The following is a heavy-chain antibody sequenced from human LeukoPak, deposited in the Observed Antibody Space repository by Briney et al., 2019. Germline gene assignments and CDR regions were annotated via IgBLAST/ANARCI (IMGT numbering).Heavy chain of an antibody. D-gene: IGHD2-2*01. J-gene: IGHJ4*02. Sequence: PSETLSLTCAVYGGSFSGYYWSWIRQPPGKGLEWIGEINHGGSTNYNPSLKSRVTISVDTSKNQFSLKLSSVTAADTAVYYCARRSRGYCSSTSCYFDYWGQGTLVTVSS. CDR2: INHGGST. CDR3: ARRSRGYCSSTSCYFDY. V-gene: IGHV4-34*01. CDR1: GGSFSGYY.